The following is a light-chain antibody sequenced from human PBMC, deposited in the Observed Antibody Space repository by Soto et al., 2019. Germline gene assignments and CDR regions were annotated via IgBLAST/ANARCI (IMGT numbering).Light chain of an antibody. CDR3: QQYSDSPPYT. V-gene: IGKV3-20*01. CDR1: QSVARAY. J-gene: IGKJ2*01. CDR2: GSS. Sequence: EVVLTQSPGTLSLSPGERATLSCRASQSVARAYLAWYQQKPGQAPRLLMYGSSNRASDIPDRFSGSGSGTDFTLTISRLEPEDFAVYYCQQYSDSPPYTFGQGIKLEIK.